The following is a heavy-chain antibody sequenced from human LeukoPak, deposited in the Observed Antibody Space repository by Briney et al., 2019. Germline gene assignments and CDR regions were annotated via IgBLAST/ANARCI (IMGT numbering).Heavy chain of an antibody. CDR1: GYTFTSYG. D-gene: IGHD3-10*01. CDR3: AREAGSGSLLAPGDAFDI. J-gene: IGHJ3*02. V-gene: IGHV1-46*01. CDR2: INPSGGST. Sequence: GASVKVSCKASGYTFTSYGISWVRQAPGQGLEWMGIINPSGGSTSHAQKFQGRVTMTRDMSTSTVFMELSSLRSEDTAIYYCAREAGSGSLLAPGDAFDIWGQGTMVTVSS.